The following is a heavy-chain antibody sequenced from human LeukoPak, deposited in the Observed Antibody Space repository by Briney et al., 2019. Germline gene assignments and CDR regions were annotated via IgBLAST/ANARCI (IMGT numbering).Heavy chain of an antibody. D-gene: IGHD3-22*01. V-gene: IGHV3-33*01. Sequence: GGSLRLSCAASGFTFSSYGMHWVRQAPGKGLEWVAVIWYDGSNKCYADSVKGRFTISRDNSKNTLYLQMNSLRAEDTAVYYCAREYYYDSSALGSDAFDIWGQGTMVTVSS. CDR2: IWYDGSNK. CDR1: GFTFSSYG. J-gene: IGHJ3*02. CDR3: AREYYYDSSALGSDAFDI.